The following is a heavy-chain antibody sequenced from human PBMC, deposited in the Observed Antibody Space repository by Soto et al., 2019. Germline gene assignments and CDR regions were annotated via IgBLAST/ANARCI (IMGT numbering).Heavy chain of an antibody. CDR1: GGSISSYY. D-gene: IGHD1-26*01. V-gene: IGHV4-59*08. CDR3: AREQAKGGYYYYGMDV. J-gene: IGHJ6*04. CDR2: IYYSGST. Sequence: QVQLQESGPGLVKPSETLSLTCTVSGGSISSYYWSWIRQPPGKGLEWIGYIYYSGSTNYNPSLKSRVTISVDTSKNQFSLKLSSVTAADTAVYYCAREQAKGGYYYYGMDVWGKGTTVTVSS.